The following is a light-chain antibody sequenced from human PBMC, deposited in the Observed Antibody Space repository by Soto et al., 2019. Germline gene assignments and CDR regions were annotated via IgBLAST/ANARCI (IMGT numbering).Light chain of an antibody. CDR1: SSDVGGYDF. V-gene: IGLV2-14*01. Sequence: QSALTQPASVSGSPGQSITISCTGTSSDVGGYDFVSWYRQYPGQAPKILIYEVTHRPSGVPDRFSGSKSGNTASLTISGLQADDDADYYCSSYTLSGSPVFGPGTKVTVL. CDR3: SSYTLSGSPV. CDR2: EVT. J-gene: IGLJ1*01.